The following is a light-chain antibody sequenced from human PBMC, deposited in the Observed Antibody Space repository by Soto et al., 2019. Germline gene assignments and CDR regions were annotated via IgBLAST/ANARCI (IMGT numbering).Light chain of an antibody. CDR3: QQRSNWPLT. CDR2: DAS. Sequence: EIVLTQSPATLSLSPGERATLSCRASQSVSSYLAWYQQKPGQAPRLLIYDASNRATGIPARFSGSGSGTDFTLTISSLEPEDCAVYYCQQRSNWPLTFGPGTNVEIK. V-gene: IGKV3-11*01. J-gene: IGKJ3*01. CDR1: QSVSSY.